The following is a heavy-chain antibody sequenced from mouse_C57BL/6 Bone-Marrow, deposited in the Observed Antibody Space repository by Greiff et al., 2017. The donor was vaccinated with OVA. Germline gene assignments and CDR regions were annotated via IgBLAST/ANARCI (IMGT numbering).Heavy chain of an antibody. CDR2: IYPRSGNT. CDR3: ASLCWYFDV. V-gene: IGHV1-81*01. CDR1: GYTFTSYG. Sequence: QVQLKESGAELARPGASVKLSCKASGYTFTSYGISWVKQRTGQGLEWIGEIYPRSGNTYYNEKFKGKATLTADKSSSTAYMELRSLTSEDSAVYFCASLCWYFDVWGTGTTVTVSS. D-gene: IGHD2-3*01. J-gene: IGHJ1*03.